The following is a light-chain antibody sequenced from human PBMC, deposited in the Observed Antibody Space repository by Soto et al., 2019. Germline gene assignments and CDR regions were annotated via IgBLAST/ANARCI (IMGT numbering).Light chain of an antibody. CDR2: GAS. J-gene: IGKJ1*01. CDR3: QQYNNWPPWT. CDR1: QSISRSY. Sequence: EIVLTQSPGTLSLSPGQRATLSCRASQSISRSYLAWYQHKRGQAPRLLIYGASTRATGVPASFSGRGSGTEFTLTISSLQSEDFAVYYCQQYNNWPPWTFGQGTKVDIK. V-gene: IGKV3-15*01.